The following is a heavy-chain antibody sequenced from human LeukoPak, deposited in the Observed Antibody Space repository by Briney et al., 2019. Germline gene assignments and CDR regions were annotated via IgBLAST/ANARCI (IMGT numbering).Heavy chain of an antibody. D-gene: IGHD1-20*01. CDR1: GYTFTGYY. V-gene: IGHV1-2*06. CDR2: INPNSGRT. CDR3: TTLVSGINY. Sequence: ASVKVSCKASGYTFTGYYMHWVRQAPGQGIEWMGHINPNSGRTHSAQKFQGRVTVTRDTSISTAYMELSRLNSDDTAVYYCTTLVSGINYWGQGTLVTVSS. J-gene: IGHJ4*02.